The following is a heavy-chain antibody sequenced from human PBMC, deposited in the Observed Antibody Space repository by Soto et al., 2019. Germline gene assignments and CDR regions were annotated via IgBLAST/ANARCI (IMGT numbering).Heavy chain of an antibody. V-gene: IGHV4-4*07. CDR2: IYTSGST. D-gene: IGHD3-10*01. CDR3: AGEERGTSSPFDS. J-gene: IGHJ4*02. Sequence: VQLVESGGGLVHPGGSLRLSCAASGFTFSSYEMNWVRQAPGKGLEWIGRIYTSGSTNYNPSLESRVTMSVDTSKNRFSLKVTSVTAADTAVYYCAGEERGTSSPFDSWGQGTLVTVSS. CDR1: GFTFSSYE.